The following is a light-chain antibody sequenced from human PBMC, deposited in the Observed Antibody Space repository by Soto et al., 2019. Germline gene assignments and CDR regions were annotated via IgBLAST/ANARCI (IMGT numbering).Light chain of an antibody. V-gene: IGKV1-5*01. J-gene: IGKJ2*01. CDR1: QSVSNW. CDR2: ESS. CDR3: QQYNSDSGYT. Sequence: DIQMTQSPPALSASVGDRVTITCRASQSVSNWLAWYQQKQGKAPKLLIYESSSLKSGVPSRFXXXXXXXXXXLTIDSLQPDDFATYYCQQYNSDSGYTFGQGTRLEIK.